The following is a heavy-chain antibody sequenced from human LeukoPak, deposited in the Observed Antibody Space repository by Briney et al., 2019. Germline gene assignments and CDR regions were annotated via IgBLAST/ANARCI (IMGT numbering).Heavy chain of an antibody. CDR3: ARQGITMVRGVTITGFDY. D-gene: IGHD3-10*01. CDR1: GYSFTTYW. CDR2: IYPGDSDT. V-gene: IGHV5-51*01. J-gene: IGHJ4*02. Sequence: GESLQISCKGSGYSFTTYWIGWVRQMPGKGLEWMGIIYPGDSDTRYSPSFQGQVTMSADKSISTAYLQWSSLKASDTAMYYCARQGITMVRGVTITGFDYWGQGTLVTVSS.